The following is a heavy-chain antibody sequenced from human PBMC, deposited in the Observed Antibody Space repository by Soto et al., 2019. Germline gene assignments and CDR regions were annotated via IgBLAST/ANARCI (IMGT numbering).Heavy chain of an antibody. CDR2: ISPMFGAA. V-gene: IGHV1-69*19. J-gene: IGHJ4*02. Sequence: QVQLVQSGAEMKKPGSSVKVSCQSSGGTFNTYAMNWVRQAPGQGPEWMGDISPMFGAANYAPKFQGRVTITADEATGTSYMQLSSLTSEDTAVYFCAREVQVHTRAFVYWGQGTLVTVSS. CDR3: AREVQVHTRAFVY. CDR1: GGTFNTYA.